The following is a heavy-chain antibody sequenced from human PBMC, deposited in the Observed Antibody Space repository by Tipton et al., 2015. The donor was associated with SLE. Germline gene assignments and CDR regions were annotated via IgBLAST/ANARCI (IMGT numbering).Heavy chain of an antibody. CDR3: AREARADY. J-gene: IGHJ4*02. Sequence: TLSLTCAVYGGSFIGYYCSWIRQPPGKGLEWIGEINHSGSTNYNPSLKSRVTISVDTSKNQFSLKVSSVTAADTAVYYCAREARADYWGQGTLVTVSS. V-gene: IGHV4-34*01. CDR1: GGSFIGYY. CDR2: INHSGST.